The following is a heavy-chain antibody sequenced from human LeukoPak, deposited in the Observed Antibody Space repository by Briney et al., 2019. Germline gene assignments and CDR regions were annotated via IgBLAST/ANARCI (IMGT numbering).Heavy chain of an antibody. Sequence: GASVKVSCKASGGTFSSYAISWVRQAPGQGLEWMGRIIPILGIANYAQKFQGRVTITADESTSTAYMELSSLRSEDTAVYYCARASRGSGTFYYYYYMDVWGKGTTVTVSS. J-gene: IGHJ6*03. CDR3: ARASRGSGTFYYYYYMDV. D-gene: IGHD3-10*01. CDR1: GGTFSSYA. CDR2: IIPILGIA. V-gene: IGHV1-69*04.